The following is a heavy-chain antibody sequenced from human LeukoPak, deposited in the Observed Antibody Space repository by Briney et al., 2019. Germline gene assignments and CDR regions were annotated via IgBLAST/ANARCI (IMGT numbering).Heavy chain of an antibody. CDR3: AKEYSSSWPFDY. D-gene: IGHD6-13*01. Sequence: GGSLRLSCAAYGFTLSSYWMHWVRQAPGKGLVWVSRINSDGSSTSYADSVKGRFTISRDNAKNTLYLQMNSLRAEDTAMYYCAKEYSSSWPFDYWGQGTLVTVSS. V-gene: IGHV3-74*01. CDR1: GFTLSSYW. CDR2: INSDGSST. J-gene: IGHJ4*02.